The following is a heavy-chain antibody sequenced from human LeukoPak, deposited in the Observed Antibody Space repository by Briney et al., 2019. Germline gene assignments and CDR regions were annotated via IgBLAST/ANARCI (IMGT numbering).Heavy chain of an antibody. V-gene: IGHV4-39*01. J-gene: IGHJ4*02. Sequence: PSETLSLTCNVSGGSISSSSHYWGWIRQPPGKGLEWIGAIYYTGSTYYNPSLKSRVTISVDTSKNQFSLKLSSVTAADTALYYCARHIVGAVDYWGQGTLATVSS. CDR2: IYYTGST. CDR1: GGSISSSSHY. D-gene: IGHD1-26*01. CDR3: ARHIVGAVDY.